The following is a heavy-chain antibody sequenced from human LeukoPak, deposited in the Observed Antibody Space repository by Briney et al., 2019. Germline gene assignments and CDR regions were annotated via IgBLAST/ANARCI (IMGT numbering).Heavy chain of an antibody. V-gene: IGHV4-38-2*01. D-gene: IGHD3-10*01. CDR2: IYHSGST. Sequence: SETLSLTCAVSGYSISSGYYWGWIRQPPGKGLEWIGSIYHSGSTYYNPSLKSRVTISVDTSKNQFSLKLSSVTAADTAVYYCARADVLLWFGEGGGYFQHWGQGTLVTVSS. J-gene: IGHJ1*01. CDR3: ARADVLLWFGEGGGYFQH. CDR1: GYSISSGYY.